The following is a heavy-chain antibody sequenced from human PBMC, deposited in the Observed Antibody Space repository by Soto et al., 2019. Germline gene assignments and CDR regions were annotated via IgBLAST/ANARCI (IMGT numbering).Heavy chain of an antibody. CDR1: GFTVSSNY. Sequence: EVQLVESGGGLVQPGGSLRLSCAASGFTVSSNYMSWVRQAPGKGLEWVSVIYSGGSTYYADSVKGRFTISRHNSKNTLYLQMNSLRAEDTAVYYCARATRSSGWYLVDYWGQGTLVTVSS. CDR3: ARATRSSGWYLVDY. V-gene: IGHV3-53*04. J-gene: IGHJ4*02. CDR2: IYSGGST. D-gene: IGHD6-19*01.